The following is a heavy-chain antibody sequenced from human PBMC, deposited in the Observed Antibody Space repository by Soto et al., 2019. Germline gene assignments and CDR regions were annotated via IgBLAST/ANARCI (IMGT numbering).Heavy chain of an antibody. V-gene: IGHV1-18*01. Sequence: ASVKVSCKASGYTFTSYGISWVRQAPGQGLEWMGWISAYNGNTNYAQKLQGRVTMTTDTSTSTAYMELRSLRSDDTAVYYCARSGEMYYYDSSGYLADAFDIWGQGTMVTVSS. CDR1: GYTFTSYG. D-gene: IGHD3-22*01. CDR3: ARSGEMYYYDSSGYLADAFDI. J-gene: IGHJ3*02. CDR2: ISAYNGNT.